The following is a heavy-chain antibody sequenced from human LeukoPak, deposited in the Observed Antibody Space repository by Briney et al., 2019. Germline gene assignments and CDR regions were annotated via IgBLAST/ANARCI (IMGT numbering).Heavy chain of an antibody. CDR3: ARDPSRGYTYGYGDY. CDR1: GFTFSSYW. J-gene: IGHJ4*02. D-gene: IGHD5-18*01. CDR2: IKQDGSER. V-gene: IGHV3-7*01. Sequence: GGSLRLSCAASGFTFSSYWMNWFRQPPGKGLEWVANIKQDGSERYYVDSVKGRFTISRDNAKKSLYLQMNSLRAEDTGVYYCARDPSRGYTYGYGDYWGQGILVTVSS.